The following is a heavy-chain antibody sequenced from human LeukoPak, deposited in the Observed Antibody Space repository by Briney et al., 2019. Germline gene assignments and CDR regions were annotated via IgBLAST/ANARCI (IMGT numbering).Heavy chain of an antibody. CDR1: GFTFSSYW. CDR2: IKQDGSEK. J-gene: IGHJ3*02. CDR3: ARDSNDGHAFDI. Sequence: GGSLRLSCAASGFTFSSYWMSWVRQAPGKGLEWVANIKQDGSEKYYVDSVKGRFTISRDNAKNSLSLQMNSLRAEDTAIYFCARDSNDGHAFDIWGQGTMVTVS. V-gene: IGHV3-7*03.